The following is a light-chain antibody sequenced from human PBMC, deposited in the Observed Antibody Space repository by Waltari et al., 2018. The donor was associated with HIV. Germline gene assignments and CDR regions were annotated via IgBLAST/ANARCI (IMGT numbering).Light chain of an antibody. V-gene: IGLV2-23*02. Sequence: HSALTQPASVSGSPGQSITISCTGTSNDVGGCDLVSWYQHHPGKAPKLIIFEVNKLPSGVSNRFSGSKSGNTASLTISGLQTEDETDYYCCSYARSRSLLFGGGTKLTVL. CDR1: SNDVGGCDL. CDR2: EVN. J-gene: IGLJ2*01. CDR3: CSYARSRSLL.